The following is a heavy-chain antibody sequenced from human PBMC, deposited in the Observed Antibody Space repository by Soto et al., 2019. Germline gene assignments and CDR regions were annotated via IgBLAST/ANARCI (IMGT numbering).Heavy chain of an antibody. CDR2: ISAYNGNT. V-gene: IGHV1-18*01. J-gene: IGHJ6*02. D-gene: IGHD3-10*01. Sequence: ASVKVSCKASGYTFTSYGISWVRQAPGQGLEWMGWISAYNGNTNHAQKLQGRVTMTTDTSTSTAYMELRSLRSDDTAVYYCARDVLLWFGESTLLDVWGQGTTVTVSS. CDR1: GYTFTSYG. CDR3: ARDVLLWFGESTLLDV.